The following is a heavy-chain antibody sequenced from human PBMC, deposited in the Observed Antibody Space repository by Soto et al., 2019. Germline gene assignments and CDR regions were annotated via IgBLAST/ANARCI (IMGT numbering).Heavy chain of an antibody. J-gene: IGHJ4*02. D-gene: IGHD3-10*01. V-gene: IGHV3-7*01. CDR2: IKQDGSEK. Sequence: GGSLRLSCAASGFTFSNYWMSWVRQAPGKGLEWVANIKQDGSEKYYVDSVKGRFTISRDNANNSLYLQMNSLRAEDTAVYYCAREGYGSERIDLWGQGTLVTVSS. CDR1: GFTFSNYW. CDR3: AREGYGSERIDL.